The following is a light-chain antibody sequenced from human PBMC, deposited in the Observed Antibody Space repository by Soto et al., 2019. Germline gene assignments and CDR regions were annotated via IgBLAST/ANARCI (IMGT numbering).Light chain of an antibody. CDR1: QDMSNY. CDR2: DAS. J-gene: IGKJ5*01. Sequence: DIQMTQSPSSLSASVGDRVTITCQASQDMSNYLNWYQQKPGKAPKLLIYDASNLETGVPSRFSGSGSGTDFTFTISSLQPEDIATDYCQQYDNLPITFGQGTRLEIK. CDR3: QQYDNLPIT. V-gene: IGKV1-33*01.